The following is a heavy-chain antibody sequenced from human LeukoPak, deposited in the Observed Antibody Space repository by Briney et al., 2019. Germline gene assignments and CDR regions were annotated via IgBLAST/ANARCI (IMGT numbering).Heavy chain of an antibody. J-gene: IGHJ4*02. CDR2: IKQDGNAK. CDR1: EFTISRYW. D-gene: IGHD2-2*01. V-gene: IGHV3-7*03. Sequence: GGSLRLSCVASEFTISRYWMSWVRQAPGKGLEWVANIKQDGNAKNYVDSVKGRFAISRDNAKNSLYLQMNSLRSEDTAVYYCAKMPDFDYWGQGTLVTVSS. CDR3: AKMPDFDY.